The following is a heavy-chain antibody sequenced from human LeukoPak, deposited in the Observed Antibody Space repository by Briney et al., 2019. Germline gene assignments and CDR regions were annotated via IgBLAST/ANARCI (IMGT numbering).Heavy chain of an antibody. V-gene: IGHV3-53*01. CDR3: AREKGRGVISPYYDY. CDR1: GLTVRNNF. D-gene: IGHD3-10*01. Sequence: GGSLRLSCAASGLTVRNNFMSWVRQAPGKELEWVSVIYSDGSTYYEDSVKGRFTISRDTSKNTLSLQMNSLRVEDTAVYYCAREKGRGVISPYYDYWGQGTRVTVSP. J-gene: IGHJ4*02. CDR2: IYSDGST.